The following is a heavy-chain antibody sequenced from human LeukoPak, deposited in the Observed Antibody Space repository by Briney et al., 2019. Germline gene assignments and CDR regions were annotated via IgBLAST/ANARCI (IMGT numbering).Heavy chain of an antibody. CDR1: GFTFSNYW. CDR2: ISSDGSNT. V-gene: IGHV3-74*01. Sequence: GGSLRLSCAASGFTFSNYWMHWVRQAPGKGLVWVSRISSDGSNTDYADSVKGRFTISRDNSKNTLYLQMNSLRAEDTAVYYCARTSSPSGFDIWGQGTMVTVSS. D-gene: IGHD1-26*01. CDR3: ARTSSPSGFDI. J-gene: IGHJ3*02.